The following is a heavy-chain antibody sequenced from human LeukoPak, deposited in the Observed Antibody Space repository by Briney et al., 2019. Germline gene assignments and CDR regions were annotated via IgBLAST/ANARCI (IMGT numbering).Heavy chain of an antibody. V-gene: IGHV3-7*05. D-gene: IGHD3-10*01. CDR2: IKEDGSGK. Sequence: PGGSLRLSCAGSAFTFSSHWMSWVRRAPGKGLEWVANIKEDGSGKYYVDSVKGRFTISRDNDKSSLYLQMNSLRAEDTAVYYCAITMVVWGVIPFDPWGQGTLVTVSS. J-gene: IGHJ5*02. CDR1: AFTFSSHW. CDR3: AITMVVWGVIPFDP.